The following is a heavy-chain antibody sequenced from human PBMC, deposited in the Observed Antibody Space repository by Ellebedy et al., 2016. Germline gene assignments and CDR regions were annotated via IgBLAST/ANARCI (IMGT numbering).Heavy chain of an antibody. V-gene: IGHV4-59*01. Sequence: ESLKISCAASGFTFSNAWMSWVRQAPGKGLEWIGYMHYTGSTNYNPSLQSRVTISIDTSKNQFSLNVNSVTAADTAVYFCARSTYGLVGATFDYWGQGTLVTVSS. D-gene: IGHD1-26*01. CDR2: MHYTGST. CDR1: GFTFSNAW. J-gene: IGHJ4*02. CDR3: ARSTYGLVGATFDY.